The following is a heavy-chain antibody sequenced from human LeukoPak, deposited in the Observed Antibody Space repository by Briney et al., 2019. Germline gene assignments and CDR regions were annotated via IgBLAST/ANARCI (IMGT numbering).Heavy chain of an antibody. J-gene: IGHJ2*01. CDR1: GYTFTSYA. Sequence: ASVKVSCKASGYTFTSYAMHWVRQAPGQRLEWMGWINAGNGNTKYSQKFQGRVTITRDTSASTAYMELSSLRSEDTAVYYCARDRFDPSGNPVWYFDLWGRGTLVTVSS. CDR2: INAGNGNT. D-gene: IGHD4-23*01. CDR3: ARDRFDPSGNPVWYFDL. V-gene: IGHV1-3*01.